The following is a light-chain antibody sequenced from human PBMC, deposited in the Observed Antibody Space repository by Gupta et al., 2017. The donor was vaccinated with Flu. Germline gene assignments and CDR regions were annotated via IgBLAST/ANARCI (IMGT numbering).Light chain of an antibody. CDR3: LAGDSNNYV. V-gene: IGLV3-1*01. CDR1: ELENKW. Sequence: SYDLTQPPSMSVCPEKPDRIPCSGHELENKWVSWYRQKPGQTPVLVMYKDHKRPSGIPDRFSGSSSGDTATLTITGTQVVDEADYYCLAGDSNNYVFGPRTKVTVL. J-gene: IGLJ1*01. CDR2: KDH.